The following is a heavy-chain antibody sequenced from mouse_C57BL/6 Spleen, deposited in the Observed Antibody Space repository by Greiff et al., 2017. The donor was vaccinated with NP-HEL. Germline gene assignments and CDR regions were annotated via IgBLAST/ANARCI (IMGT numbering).Heavy chain of an antibody. Sequence: QVQLQQSGAELVRPGASVTLSCKASGYTFTDYEMHWVKQTPVHGLEWIGAIDPETGGTASNQKFKGKAILTADKSSSTAYMELRSLTSEDSAVYYCTRGNYGSSSYYAMDYWGQGTSVTVSS. CDR2: IDPETGGT. CDR1: GYTFTDYE. D-gene: IGHD1-1*01. V-gene: IGHV1-15*01. J-gene: IGHJ4*01. CDR3: TRGNYGSSSYYAMDY.